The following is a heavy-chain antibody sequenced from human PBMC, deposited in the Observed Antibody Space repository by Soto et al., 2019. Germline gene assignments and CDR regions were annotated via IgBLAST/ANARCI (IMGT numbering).Heavy chain of an antibody. J-gene: IGHJ5*02. Sequence: PGGSLRLSCAASGFTFSSYAMSWVRQAPGKGLEWVSAISAGGGGTYYADSVKGRFTISRDDSKNTLYLQMNSLRAEDTALYYCTQIGGSTRHTESWGQGTLVTVSS. V-gene: IGHV3-23*01. CDR1: GFTFSSYA. D-gene: IGHD3-10*01. CDR3: TQIGGSTRHTES. CDR2: ISAGGGGT.